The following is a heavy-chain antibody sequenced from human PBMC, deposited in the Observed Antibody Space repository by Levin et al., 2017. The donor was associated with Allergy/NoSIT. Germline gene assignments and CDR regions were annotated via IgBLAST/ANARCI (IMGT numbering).Heavy chain of an antibody. Sequence: PSETLSLTCSVSGGSVSSGTYYWSWIRRPPGKGLKWIGYINYRGVTKYNPSLKSRVTISVDTSKNEFSLKVTSVTAADTAVYYCARNRIIVSGGNDYYYGMDVWGQGTTVTVSS. CDR2: INYRGVT. V-gene: IGHV4-61*01. CDR1: GGSVSSGTYY. J-gene: IGHJ6*02. CDR3: ARNRIIVSGGNDYYYGMDV. D-gene: IGHD5/OR15-5a*01.